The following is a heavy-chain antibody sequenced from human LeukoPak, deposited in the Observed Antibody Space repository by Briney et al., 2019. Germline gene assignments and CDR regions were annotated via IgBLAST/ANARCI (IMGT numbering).Heavy chain of an antibody. D-gene: IGHD2-2*01. Sequence: GGSLRLSCAASGFTFSSYAMSWVRQAPGKGLEWVSAISGSGGSTYYADSVKGRFTISRDNSKNTLYLQMNSLRAEDTAVYYCARFNSERGYQLLYYYYYMDVWGKGTTVTISS. V-gene: IGHV3-23*01. CDR3: ARFNSERGYQLLYYYYYMDV. CDR1: GFTFSSYA. CDR2: ISGSGGST. J-gene: IGHJ6*03.